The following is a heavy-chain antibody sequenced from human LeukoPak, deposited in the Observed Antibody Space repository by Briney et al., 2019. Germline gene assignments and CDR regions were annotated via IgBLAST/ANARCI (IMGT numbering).Heavy chain of an antibody. Sequence: GASVKVSCKASGYTFTSYAMHWVRQAPGQRLEWMGWINAGNGNTKYTQKFQGRVTITRDTSASTAYMELSSLRSEDTAVYYCARGALAYCGGDCYSFWGQGTLVTVSS. CDR3: ARGALAYCGGDCYSF. CDR2: INAGNGNT. J-gene: IGHJ4*02. V-gene: IGHV1-3*01. D-gene: IGHD2-21*02. CDR1: GYTFTSYA.